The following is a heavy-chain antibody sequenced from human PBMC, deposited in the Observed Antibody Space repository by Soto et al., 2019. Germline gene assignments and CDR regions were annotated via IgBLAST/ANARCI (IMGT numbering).Heavy chain of an antibody. D-gene: IGHD3-10*01. V-gene: IGHV1-69*02. CDR2: IIPILGIA. Sequence: SVKVSCKASGGTFSSYTISWVRQAPGQGLEWMGRIIPILGIANYAQKFQGRVTITADKSTSTAYMELSSLRSEDTAVYYCAREGSGSYYNQYFDYWGQGTLVTVSS. J-gene: IGHJ4*02. CDR1: GGTFSSYT. CDR3: AREGSGSYYNQYFDY.